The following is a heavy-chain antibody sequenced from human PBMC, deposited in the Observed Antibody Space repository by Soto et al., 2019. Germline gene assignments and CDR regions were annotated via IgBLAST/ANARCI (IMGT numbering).Heavy chain of an antibody. D-gene: IGHD4-17*01. J-gene: IGHJ6*02. CDR3: AKDSATVTTYYYYGMDV. CDR2: ISYDGSNK. CDR1: GFTFSSYG. Sequence: PGGSLRLSCAASGFTFSSYGMHWVRQAPGKGLEWVAVISYDGSNKYYADSVKGRFTISRDNSKNTLYLQMNSLRAEDTAVYYCAKDSATVTTYYYYGMDVWGQGTTVTVSS. V-gene: IGHV3-30*18.